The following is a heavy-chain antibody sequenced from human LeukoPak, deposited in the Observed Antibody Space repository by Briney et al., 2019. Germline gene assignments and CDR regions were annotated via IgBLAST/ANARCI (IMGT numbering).Heavy chain of an antibody. D-gene: IGHD5-12*01. CDR2: IRSKIYGGTT. CDR1: GFTFDNYA. Sequence: GRSLRLSCTASGFTFDNYAMSWFRQAPGKGLEWVGFIRSKIYGGTTEYAASVKGRLTISRDDSKSIAYLQMTSLKSEDTAVYYCVRYSGDADYWGQGTLVTVSS. J-gene: IGHJ4*02. CDR3: VRYSGDADY. V-gene: IGHV3-49*03.